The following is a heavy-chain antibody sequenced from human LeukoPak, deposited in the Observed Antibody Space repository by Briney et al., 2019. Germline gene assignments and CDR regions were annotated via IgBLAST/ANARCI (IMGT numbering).Heavy chain of an antibody. Sequence: ASVKVSCKASGYTFTGYYMHWVRQAPGQGLEWMGRINPNSGGTNYAQKFQGRVTMTRDTSISTAYMGLSRLRSDDTAVYYCARDDQNRYSSNYWGQGTLVTVSS. CDR2: INPNSGGT. CDR1: GYTFTGYY. V-gene: IGHV1-2*06. J-gene: IGHJ4*02. CDR3: ARDDQNRYSSNY. D-gene: IGHD6-13*01.